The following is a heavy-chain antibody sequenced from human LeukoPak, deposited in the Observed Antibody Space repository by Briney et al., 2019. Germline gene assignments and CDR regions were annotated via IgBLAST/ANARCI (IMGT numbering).Heavy chain of an antibody. CDR2: ISGSGGST. D-gene: IGHD2-15*01. Sequence: GGSLRLSCAASGFTFSSYAMSWVRQAPGKGLEWVSAISGSGGSTYYADSMKGRFTISRDNSKNTLYLQMNSLRAEDTAVYYCAKAFPEDIVVVVAVLTCFDYRGQGTLVTVSS. J-gene: IGHJ4*02. CDR1: GFTFSSYA. CDR3: AKAFPEDIVVVVAVLTCFDY. V-gene: IGHV3-23*01.